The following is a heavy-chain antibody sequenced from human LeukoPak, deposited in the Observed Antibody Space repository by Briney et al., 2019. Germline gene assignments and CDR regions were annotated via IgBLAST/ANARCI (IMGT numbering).Heavy chain of an antibody. CDR1: GFTFSSYG. Sequence: GGSLRLSCAASGFTFSSYGMHWVRQAPGKGLEWVAFIRYDGSNKYYADSVKGRFTISRGNAKNTLYLQMNSLRAEDTGVYYCSRVVQDVTGADYWGQGALVIVSS. J-gene: IGHJ4*02. CDR3: SRVVQDVTGADY. CDR2: IRYDGSNK. V-gene: IGHV3-30*02. D-gene: IGHD2-21*02.